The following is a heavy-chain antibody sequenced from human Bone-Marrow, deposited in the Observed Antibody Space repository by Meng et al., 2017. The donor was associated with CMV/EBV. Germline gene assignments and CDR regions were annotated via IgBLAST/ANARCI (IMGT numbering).Heavy chain of an antibody. V-gene: IGHV3-21*01. D-gene: IGHD1-26*01. Sequence: LSLTCAVSGFTFSSYSMTWVRQAPGKGLEWVSSISSRSSYKYYADSVKGRFTISRDNAKNSLYLQMNSLRAEDTAVYYCARDPSAIVGATLDYWGQGTLVTVSS. CDR1: GFTFSSYS. CDR2: ISSRSSYK. CDR3: ARDPSAIVGATLDY. J-gene: IGHJ4*02.